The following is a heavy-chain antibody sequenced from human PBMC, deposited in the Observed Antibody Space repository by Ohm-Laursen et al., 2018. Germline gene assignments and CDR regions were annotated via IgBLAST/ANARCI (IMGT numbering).Heavy chain of an antibody. V-gene: IGHV3-48*01. CDR2: ISSSSSTI. D-gene: IGHD5-18*01. CDR1: GFTFSSYS. J-gene: IGHJ5*02. Sequence: SLRLSCSASGFTFSSYSMNWVRQAPGKGLEWVSYISSSSSTIYYADSVKGRFTISRDNAKNSLYLQMNSLRAEDTAVYYCAREVEAWDCSYGSSCHVGWFDPWGQGTLVTVSS. CDR3: AREVEAWDCSYGSSCHVGWFDP.